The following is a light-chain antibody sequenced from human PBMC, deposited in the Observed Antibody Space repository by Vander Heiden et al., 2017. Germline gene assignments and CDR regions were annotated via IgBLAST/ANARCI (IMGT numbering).Light chain of an antibody. CDR2: DVN. Sequence: QSALTQPASVPGPPGQSITISCTGTSIHVGRYNDVSWYQQSPSQAPILISLDVNNRPSGVSFRVSGSQSGTTASLTISGLQADDEADYYCSSYTSSHTVVFGTGTKLTVL. J-gene: IGLJ1*01. CDR3: SSYTSSHTVV. V-gene: IGLV2-14*03. CDR1: SIHVGRYND.